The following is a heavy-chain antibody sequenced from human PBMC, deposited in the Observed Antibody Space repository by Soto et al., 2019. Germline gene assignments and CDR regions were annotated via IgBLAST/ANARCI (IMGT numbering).Heavy chain of an antibody. D-gene: IGHD2-2*02. CDR3: ARDDCSSTSCYNGEYYYYGMDV. J-gene: IGHJ6*02. CDR2: IIPIFGTA. CDR1: GGTFSSYA. V-gene: IGHV1-69*01. Sequence: QVQLVQSGAEVKKPGSSVKVSCKASGGTFSSYAISWVRQAPGQGLEWMGGIIPIFGTANYAQKFQGRVTITADESTSTAYMELSSLRSEDTAVYYCARDDCSSTSCYNGEYYYYGMDVWGQGTTVTVSS.